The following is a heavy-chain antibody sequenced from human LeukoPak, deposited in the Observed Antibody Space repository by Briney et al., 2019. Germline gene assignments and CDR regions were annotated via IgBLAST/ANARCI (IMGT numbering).Heavy chain of an antibody. J-gene: IGHJ6*02. Sequence: GGSLRLSCAASGFTFSSYSMNWVRQAPGKGLEWVSYISSSSGTIYYADSVKGRFTISRDNAKNSLYLQMNSLRAEDTAVYYCARGKYQLLLTYYYYYGMDVWGQGTTVTVSS. V-gene: IGHV3-48*01. CDR1: GFTFSSYS. CDR3: ARGKYQLLLTYYYYYGMDV. D-gene: IGHD2-2*01. CDR2: ISSSSGTI.